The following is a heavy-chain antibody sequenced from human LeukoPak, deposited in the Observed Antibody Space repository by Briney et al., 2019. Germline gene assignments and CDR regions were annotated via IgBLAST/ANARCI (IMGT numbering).Heavy chain of an antibody. CDR3: ARSVVVVAATPIYYCDC. J-gene: IGHJ4*02. V-gene: IGHV4-59*01. D-gene: IGHD2-15*01. Sequence: PSETLSPTCTVSGGSISSYYWSWIRQPPGKGLEWIGYIYYSGSTNYNPSLKSRVTISVDTSKNQFSLKLSSVTAADTAVYYCARSVVVVAATPIYYCDCWGQGTLVTVSS. CDR2: IYYSGST. CDR1: GGSISSYY.